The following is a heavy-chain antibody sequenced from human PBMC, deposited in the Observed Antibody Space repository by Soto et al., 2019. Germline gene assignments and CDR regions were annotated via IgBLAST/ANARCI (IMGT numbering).Heavy chain of an antibody. CDR1: GHLFNNHW. Sequence: SMEISCKAPGHLFNNHWIGWGRATPGKGLEWMGLIFTRDSETKTSPSFQGHVSFSVDNSINPVYLQWTSIKTTDTGIYSCARGYFDSGHGYDLWGQGTLVTVSS. CDR2: IFTRDSET. V-gene: IGHV5-51*01. J-gene: IGHJ5*02. CDR3: ARGYFDSGHGYDL. D-gene: IGHD3-10*01.